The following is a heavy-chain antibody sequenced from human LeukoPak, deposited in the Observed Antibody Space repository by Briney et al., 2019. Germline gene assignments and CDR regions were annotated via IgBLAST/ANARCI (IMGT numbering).Heavy chain of an antibody. Sequence: SETLSLTCAVYGGSFSGYYWSWIRQPPGKGLEWIGEINHSGSTNYNPSLKSRVTISVDTSKNQFSLKLSSVTAADTAVYYCARPFVYRSSWYFDLWGRGTLVTVSS. D-gene: IGHD6-13*01. V-gene: IGHV4-34*01. CDR2: INHSGST. J-gene: IGHJ2*01. CDR1: GGSFSGYY. CDR3: ARPFVYRSSWYFDL.